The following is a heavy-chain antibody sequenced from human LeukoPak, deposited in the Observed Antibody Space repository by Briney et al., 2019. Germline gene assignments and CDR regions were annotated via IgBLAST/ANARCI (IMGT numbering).Heavy chain of an antibody. D-gene: IGHD2-15*01. CDR1: GYTFTSYG. J-gene: IGHJ4*02. Sequence: ASVKVSCKASGYTFTSYGISWVRQAPGQGLGLMGWISAYNGNTNYAQKLQGRVTMTTDTSTSTAYMELRSLRSDDTAVYYCARGYCSGGSCYFDYWGQGTLVTVSS. V-gene: IGHV1-18*01. CDR2: ISAYNGNT. CDR3: ARGYCSGGSCYFDY.